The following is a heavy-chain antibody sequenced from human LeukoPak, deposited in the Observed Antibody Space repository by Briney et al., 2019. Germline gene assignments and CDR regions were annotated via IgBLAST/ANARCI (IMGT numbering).Heavy chain of an antibody. CDR2: ISGSGGST. D-gene: IGHD6-13*01. J-gene: IGHJ4*02. Sequence: GGSLRLSCAASGFTFSSYAMSWVRQAPGKGLEWVSAISGSGGSTYYADSVKGRFTISRDNSKNTLYLQMNSLRAEDTAVYYCVKDLIHIAAAGVFDYWGQGTLVTVSS. V-gene: IGHV3-23*01. CDR1: GFTFSSYA. CDR3: VKDLIHIAAAGVFDY.